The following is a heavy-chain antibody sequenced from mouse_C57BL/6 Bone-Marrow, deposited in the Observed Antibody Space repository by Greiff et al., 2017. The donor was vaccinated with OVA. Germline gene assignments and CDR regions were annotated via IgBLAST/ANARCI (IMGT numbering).Heavy chain of an antibody. J-gene: IGHJ2*01. CDR1: GYTFTDYY. D-gene: IGHD2-5*01. CDR3: ARDYSNYFDY. CDR2: INPYNGGT. Sequence: VQLQQSGPVLVKPGASVKMSCKASGYTFTDYYMNWVKQSHGKSLEWIGVINPYNGGTSYNQKFKGKATLTVDTSSSTAYMELNSLTSEDSAVYYCARDYSNYFDYWGQGTTLTVSS. V-gene: IGHV1-19*01.